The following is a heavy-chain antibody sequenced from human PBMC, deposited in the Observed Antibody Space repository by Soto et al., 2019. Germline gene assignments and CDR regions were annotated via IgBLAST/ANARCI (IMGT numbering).Heavy chain of an antibody. J-gene: IGHJ4*02. CDR1: GGTFSSYT. Sequence: QVQLVQSGAEVKKPGSSVKVSCKASGGTFSSYTISWVRQAPGQGLEWMGRIIPILGIANYAQKFQGRVTITADKSTSTAYMELSSLRSEDTAVYYCARGPTDTDPSIFDYWGQGTLVTVSS. CDR2: IIPILGIA. D-gene: IGHD2-21*02. V-gene: IGHV1-69*02. CDR3: ARGPTDTDPSIFDY.